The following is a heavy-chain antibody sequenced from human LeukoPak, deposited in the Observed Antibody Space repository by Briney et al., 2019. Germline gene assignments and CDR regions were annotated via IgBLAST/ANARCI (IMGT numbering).Heavy chain of an antibody. V-gene: IGHV4-39*01. J-gene: IGHJ4*02. CDR1: GGSISSSSYY. Sequence: SETLSLTCTVSGGSISSSSYYWGWIRQPPGKGLEWIGSFYYSGSTYYNPSLKSRVTISVDTSKNQFSLKLSSVTAADTAVYYCARGRGMTTIDYWGQGTLVTVSS. CDR3: ARGRGMTTIDY. CDR2: FYYSGST. D-gene: IGHD4-17*01.